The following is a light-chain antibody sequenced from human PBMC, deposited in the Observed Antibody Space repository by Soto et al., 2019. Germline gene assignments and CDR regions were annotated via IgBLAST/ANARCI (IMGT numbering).Light chain of an antibody. CDR1: GGDVGRYNL. Sequence: QSALTQTDSVSGSPGQSIPISCTGTGGDVGRYNLVSWYQQHPGKAPKLMIYEGSKRPSGVSNRFSGSKSGNTASLTISGLQAEDEADYYCSSYAGGSTRVFGGGTKLTVL. V-gene: IGLV2-23*01. CDR2: EGS. J-gene: IGLJ3*02. CDR3: SSYAGGSTRV.